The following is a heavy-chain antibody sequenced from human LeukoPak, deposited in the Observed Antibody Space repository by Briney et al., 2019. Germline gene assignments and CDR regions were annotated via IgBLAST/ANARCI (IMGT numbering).Heavy chain of an antibody. J-gene: IGHJ4*02. Sequence: GGSLRLSCAASGFTFSSYWMHWVRQDPGKGLVWVSRINTDGSSTTYADSVKGRFTFSRDNAKNTLYLQMNSLRAEDTALYYCARDRGDGSTSFDYWGQGTLVTVSS. CDR1: GFTFSSYW. CDR3: ARDRGDGSTSFDY. CDR2: INTDGSST. D-gene: IGHD5-24*01. V-gene: IGHV3-74*01.